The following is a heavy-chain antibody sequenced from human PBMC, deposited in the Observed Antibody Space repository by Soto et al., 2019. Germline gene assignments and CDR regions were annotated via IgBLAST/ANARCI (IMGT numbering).Heavy chain of an antibody. J-gene: IGHJ2*01. V-gene: IGHV4-30-4*01. CDR1: GGSISSGDYY. CDR3: AGGLSGYWYFDL. Sequence: QVQLQESGPGLVKPSQTLSLTCTVSGGSISSGDYYWSWIRQPPGKGLEWIGYIYYSGSTYYNPSLKSRITISVDTSKTQFSLKLSSVTAADTAVYYCAGGLSGYWYFDLWGRGTLVTVSS. CDR2: IYYSGST. D-gene: IGHD3-16*02.